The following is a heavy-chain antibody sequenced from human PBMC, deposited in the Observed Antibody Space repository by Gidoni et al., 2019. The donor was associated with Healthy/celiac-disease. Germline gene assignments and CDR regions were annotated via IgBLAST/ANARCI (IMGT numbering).Heavy chain of an antibody. Sequence: EVQLLESGGGLVQPGGSLRLSCAASGFTFSIYAMSWVRQAPGKGLGWVSAISGSGGSTYYADSVKGRFTISRDNSKNTLYLQMNSLRAEDTAVYYCAKQLPIDYGSGSYSDWGQGTLVTVSS. CDR2: ISGSGGST. CDR3: AKQLPIDYGSGSYSD. D-gene: IGHD3-10*01. V-gene: IGHV3-23*01. CDR1: GFTFSIYA. J-gene: IGHJ4*02.